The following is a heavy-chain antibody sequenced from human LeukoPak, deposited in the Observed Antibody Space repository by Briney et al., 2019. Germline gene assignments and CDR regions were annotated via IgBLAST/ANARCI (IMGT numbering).Heavy chain of an antibody. CDR2: ISAYNGNT. CDR1: GYTFTSYG. Sequence: ASVKVSCKASGYTFTSYGISWVRQAPGQGLEWMGWISAYNGNTNYAQKLQGRVTMTTDTSTSPAYMELRSLRSDDTAVYYCARVLTTGEHFAYWGQGTLVTVSS. V-gene: IGHV1-18*01. J-gene: IGHJ4*02. D-gene: IGHD7-27*01. CDR3: ARVLTTGEHFAY.